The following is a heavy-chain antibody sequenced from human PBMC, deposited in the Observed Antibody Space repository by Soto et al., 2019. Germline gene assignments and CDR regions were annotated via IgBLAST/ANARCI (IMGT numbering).Heavy chain of an antibody. J-gene: IGHJ4*02. V-gene: IGHV4-30-4*01. CDR1: GGPIKTGDYY. Sequence: QVQLKESGPGLVKPSETLSLTCNVSGGPIKTGDYYWNWIRQPPGKGLEWIGYVFYSGATNYSPSLKSRAAISMDTSKNQFSLSLTSATAADPAVYYCARAGFSYGHLPCWGQGIRVNVST. CDR3: ARAGFSYGHLPC. CDR2: VFYSGAT. D-gene: IGHD3-10*01.